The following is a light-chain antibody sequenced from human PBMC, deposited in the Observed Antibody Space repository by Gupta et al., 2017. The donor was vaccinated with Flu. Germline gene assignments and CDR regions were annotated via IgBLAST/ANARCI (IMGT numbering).Light chain of an antibody. J-gene: IGLJ3*02. CDR1: SGAIVTNF. CDR2: EHD. Sequence: KFTLTQPQSVSASPGQTVTISCTRSSGAIVTNFVQWYQQRPGGAPTTAIFEHDQRPSGVPARFSCSVYSSCNSVAITISGLDTGDESYYYCQYYDDNNWVFGGGTNFTVL. CDR3: QYYDDNNWV. V-gene: IGLV6-57*03.